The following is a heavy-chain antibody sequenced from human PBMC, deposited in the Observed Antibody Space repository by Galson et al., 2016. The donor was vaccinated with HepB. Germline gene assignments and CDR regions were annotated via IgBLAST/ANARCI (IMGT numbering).Heavy chain of an antibody. D-gene: IGHD2-2*01. Sequence: QSGAEVKKPGESLKISCKGSGYSFSTYWIGWVRQMPGTGLEWLATVRPDNSDVMYNPSFQGQVTISADKSINTAYLQWSSLKASDTAMYYCASLESTDCTSSSCYAGYWGQGTLVTVSS. V-gene: IGHV5-51*03. J-gene: IGHJ4*02. CDR3: ASLESTDCTSSSCYAGY. CDR2: VRPDNSDV. CDR1: GYSFSTYW.